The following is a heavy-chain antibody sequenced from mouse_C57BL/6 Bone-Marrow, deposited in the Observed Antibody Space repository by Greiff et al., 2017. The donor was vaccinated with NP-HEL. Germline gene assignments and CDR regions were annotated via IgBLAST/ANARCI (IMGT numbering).Heavy chain of an antibody. V-gene: IGHV1-52*01. CDR1: GYTFTSYW. CDR3: ARRGHYDGAMDY. J-gene: IGHJ4*01. D-gene: IGHD1-2*01. CDR2: IDPSDSET. Sequence: VQLQQPGAELVRPGSSVKLSCKASGYTFTSYWMHWVKQRPIQGLEWIGNIDPSDSETHYNQKFKDKATLTVDKSSSTAYMQLSSLTSEDSAVYYCARRGHYDGAMDYWGQGTSVTVSS.